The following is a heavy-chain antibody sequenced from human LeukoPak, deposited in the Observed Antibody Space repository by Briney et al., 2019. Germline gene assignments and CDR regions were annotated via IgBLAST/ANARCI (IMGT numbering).Heavy chain of an antibody. V-gene: IGHV4-38-2*02. CDR1: GYSISSGYY. CDR3: ARGGRRDGYNS. D-gene: IGHD5-24*01. Sequence: SETLSLTCTVSGYSISSGYYWGWIRQPPGKGLEWIGSIYHSVSTNYNPSLKSRVTISIDTSKNQFSLKLSSVTAADTAVYYCARGGRRDGYNSWGQGTLVTVSS. J-gene: IGHJ4*02. CDR2: IYHSVST.